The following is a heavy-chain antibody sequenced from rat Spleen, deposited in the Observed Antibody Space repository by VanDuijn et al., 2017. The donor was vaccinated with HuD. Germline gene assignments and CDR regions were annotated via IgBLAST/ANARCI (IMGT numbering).Heavy chain of an antibody. CDR3: ARLGITLGAGHWFAY. CDR2: ISYDGSAT. Sequence: EVQLVESDGGLVQPGRSLKLSCAASGFTFSDYNMAWVRQAPKKGLEWVASISYDGSATYYRDSVKGRFTISRDNAKSTLLLQMDGLRSEDTATYYCARLGITLGAGHWFAYWGQGTLVTVSS. CDR1: GFTFSDYN. J-gene: IGHJ3*01. D-gene: IGHD1-2*01. V-gene: IGHV5-7*01.